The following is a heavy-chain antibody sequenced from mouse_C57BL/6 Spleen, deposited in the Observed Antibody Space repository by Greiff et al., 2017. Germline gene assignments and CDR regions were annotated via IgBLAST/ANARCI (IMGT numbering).Heavy chain of an antibody. Sequence: QVQLQQSGAELMKPGASVKLSCKATGYTFTGYWIEWVKQRPGHGLEWIGEILPGSGSTNYNGKFKGKATLTADKSSSTAYMQLSSLTSEDSAVYFCAREDSSGRFAYWGQGTLVTVSA. V-gene: IGHV1-9*01. CDR2: ILPGSGST. J-gene: IGHJ3*01. CDR3: AREDSSGRFAY. CDR1: GYTFTGYW. D-gene: IGHD3-2*02.